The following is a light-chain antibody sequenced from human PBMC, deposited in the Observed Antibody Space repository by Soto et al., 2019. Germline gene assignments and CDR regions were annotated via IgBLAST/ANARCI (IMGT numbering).Light chain of an antibody. J-gene: IGKJ4*01. CDR3: QQASSFPST. Sequence: DIQMTQSPSSVSASVGARVTITCRASQGITSWLAWYQQKPGRAHKLLIYAASSLQSGVPSRFSSSGSGTDFALTLSSLQSEDFATDYCQQASSFPSTFGGGNKGEIK. V-gene: IGKV1-12*01. CDR2: AAS. CDR1: QGITSW.